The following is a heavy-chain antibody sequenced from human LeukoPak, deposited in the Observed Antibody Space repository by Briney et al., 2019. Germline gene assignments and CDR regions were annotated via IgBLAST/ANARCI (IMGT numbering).Heavy chain of an antibody. CDR3: ARVSQYEFDY. V-gene: IGHV4-34*01. Sequence: SSETLSLTCAVYGGSFSGYYWSWIRQPPGKGLEWIGEINHSGSTNYNPSLKSRVTMSVDTSKNQFSLKLSSVTAADTAVYYCARVSQYEFDYWGQGTLVAVSS. D-gene: IGHD2-2*01. J-gene: IGHJ4*02. CDR1: GGSFSGYY. CDR2: INHSGST.